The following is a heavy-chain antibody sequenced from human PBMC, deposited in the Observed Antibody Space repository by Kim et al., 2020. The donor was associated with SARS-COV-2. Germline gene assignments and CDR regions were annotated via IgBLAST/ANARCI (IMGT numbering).Heavy chain of an antibody. Sequence: SADSLKDRFTISRDNSKNTLNLQMNSLKPEDTAVYYCVGEESATGSYDYWGQGTLVTVSS. D-gene: IGHD3-9*01. V-gene: IGHV3-64D*09. J-gene: IGHJ4*02. CDR3: VGEESATGSYDY.